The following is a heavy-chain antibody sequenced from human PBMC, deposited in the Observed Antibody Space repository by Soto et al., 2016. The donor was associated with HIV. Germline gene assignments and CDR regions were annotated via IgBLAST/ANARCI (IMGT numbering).Heavy chain of an antibody. D-gene: IGHD6-19*01. Sequence: EVQLLESGGGLVQPGGSLRLSCAASGFTLSNYAMNWVRQAPGKGLEWVSCMSGEGTNTYYIDSVKGRFTLSRDNSKNTLYLQMNSLRAEDTAVYYCARDSRSPSFYDGSGRGKFYLDYWGPGTLVTVSS. J-gene: IGHJ4*02. CDR2: MSGEGTNT. CDR3: ARDSRSPSFYDGSGRGKFYLDY. V-gene: IGHV3-23*01. CDR1: GFTLSNYA.